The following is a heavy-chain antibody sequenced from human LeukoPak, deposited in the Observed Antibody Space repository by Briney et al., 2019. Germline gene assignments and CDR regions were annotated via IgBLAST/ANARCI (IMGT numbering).Heavy chain of an antibody. J-gene: IGHJ4*02. CDR1: GGSFSGYY. CDR2: VNHSGST. Sequence: PSETLSLTCAVYGGSFSGYYWSWIRQPPGKGLEWIGEVNHSGSTNYNPSLKSRVTLSVDTSKNQFSLRLSSVTAADTAVYYCASLGYCSGGSCHSDYWGQGTLVTVSS. CDR3: ASLGYCSGGSCHSDY. D-gene: IGHD2-15*01. V-gene: IGHV4-34*01.